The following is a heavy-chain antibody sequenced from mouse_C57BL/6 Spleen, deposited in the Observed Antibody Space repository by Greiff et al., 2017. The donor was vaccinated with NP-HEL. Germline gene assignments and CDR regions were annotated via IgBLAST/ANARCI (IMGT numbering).Heavy chain of an antibody. CDR3: ARDLFYYGDAMDY. CDR1: GYSITSGYY. V-gene: IGHV3-6*01. Sequence: DVQLQESGPGLVKPSQSLSLTCSVTGYSITSGYYWHWIRQFPGNKLEWMGYISYDGSNNYNPSLKNRISITRDTSKNQFFLKLNSVTTEDTATYYCARDLFYYGDAMDYWGQGTSVTVSS. D-gene: IGHD1-1*01. J-gene: IGHJ4*01. CDR2: ISYDGSN.